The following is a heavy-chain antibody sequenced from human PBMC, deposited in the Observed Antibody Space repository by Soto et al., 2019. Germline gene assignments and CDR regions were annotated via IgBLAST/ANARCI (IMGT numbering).Heavy chain of an antibody. J-gene: IGHJ5*02. V-gene: IGHV4-59*08. CDR2: IYYSGST. CDR1: GGSISTHY. D-gene: IGHD3-10*01. Sequence: SETLSLTCTVSGGSISTHYWSWIRQPPGKGLEWIGYIYYSGSTNYNPSLKSRVTISIDTSKNQFSLKLSSVTAADTAVYYCARLVGGSGSYPNWFDPWGQGTLVTVSS. CDR3: ARLVGGSGSYPNWFDP.